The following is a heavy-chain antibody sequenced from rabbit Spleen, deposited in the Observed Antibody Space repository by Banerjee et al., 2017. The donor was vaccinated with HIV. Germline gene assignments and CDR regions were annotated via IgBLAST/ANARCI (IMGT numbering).Heavy chain of an antibody. V-gene: IGHV1S45*01. J-gene: IGHJ2*01. CDR2: IDTNDGDT. CDR1: GFSFSSNW. CDR3: ARNYVNAFDP. Sequence: LEESGGGLVKPGGTLTLTCTVSGFSFSSNWKCWVRQAPGKGLEWIACIDTNDGDTDYANWPKGQFTISKPSSTTVTLQMTSLTAADTATYFCARNYVNAFDPWGQGTLVTVS. D-gene: IGHD1-1*01.